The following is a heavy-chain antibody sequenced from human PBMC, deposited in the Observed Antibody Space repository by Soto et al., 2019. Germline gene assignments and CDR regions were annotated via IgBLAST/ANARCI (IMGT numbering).Heavy chain of an antibody. V-gene: IGHV4-30-4*01. CDR2: IYHSGSK. D-gene: IGHD2-21*02. Sequence: QVQLQESGPGLVKPSQTLSLTCTVSGGSISSGDYYWSWIRQPPGKGLEWIGYIYHSGSKYYNPSLRSRLTISIAKSKNQFSLELNSVTAADTAVYYCARTDIVVETAWDRYWYFDLWGRGTLVTVSS. J-gene: IGHJ2*01. CDR3: ARTDIVVETAWDRYWYFDL. CDR1: GGSISSGDYY.